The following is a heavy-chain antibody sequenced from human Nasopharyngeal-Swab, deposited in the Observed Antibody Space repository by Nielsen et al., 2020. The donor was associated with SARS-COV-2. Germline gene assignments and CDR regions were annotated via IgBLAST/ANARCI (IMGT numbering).Heavy chain of an antibody. V-gene: IGHV4-34*01. D-gene: IGHD5-18*01. CDR2: INHSGSP. Sequence: SETLSLTCAVYGGSFSGYYWSWIRQPPGKGREWIGEINHSGSPNYNPSLKSRVTISVDTSTNQFSLKLSSVTAADTAVYYCASESGRIVDTAMVSGAFDIWGQGTMVTVSS. CDR1: GGSFSGYY. J-gene: IGHJ3*02. CDR3: ASESGRIVDTAMVSGAFDI.